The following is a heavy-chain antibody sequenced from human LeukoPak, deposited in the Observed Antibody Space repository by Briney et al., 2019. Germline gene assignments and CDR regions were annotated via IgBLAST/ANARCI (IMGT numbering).Heavy chain of an antibody. CDR3: ARDDGVSRSIAAAGPSDY. Sequence: SVKVSCKASGGTFSSYAISWVRQAPGQGLEWMGGIIPIFGTANYAQKFQGRVTITADESTSTAYMELSSLRSEDTAVYYCARDDGVSRSIAAAGPSDYWGQGTLGTVSS. CDR1: GGTFSSYA. CDR2: IIPIFGTA. D-gene: IGHD6-13*01. V-gene: IGHV1-69*13. J-gene: IGHJ4*02.